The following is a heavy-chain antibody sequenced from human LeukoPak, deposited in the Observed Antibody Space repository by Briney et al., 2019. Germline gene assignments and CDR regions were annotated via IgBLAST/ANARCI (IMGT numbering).Heavy chain of an antibody. V-gene: IGHV4-59*01. CDR1: GFIFSSYE. CDR2: IYDSGST. D-gene: IGHD3-22*01. J-gene: IGHJ3*02. Sequence: GSLRLSCAASGFIFSSYEMNWVRQAPGKGLEWIGYIYDSGSTNYNPSLKSRVTISVDTSNNQFSLKLSSVTAADTAVYYCACLTTADAFDIWGQGTMVTVSS. CDR3: ACLTTADAFDI.